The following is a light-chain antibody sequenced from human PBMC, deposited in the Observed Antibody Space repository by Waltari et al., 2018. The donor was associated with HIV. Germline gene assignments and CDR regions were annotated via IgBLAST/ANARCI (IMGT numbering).Light chain of an antibody. CDR1: SPNIGSNH. J-gene: IGLJ2*01. Sequence: QSVLTQPPSASGTPGQRFTISCSGSSPNIGSNHVYWSQQLPGTAPKLLIYRNNQRPSGVPDRFSGSKSGTSSSLAISGLRSEDEADYYCAAWDDSLSGPVFGGGTKLTVL. CDR2: RNN. V-gene: IGLV1-47*01. CDR3: AAWDDSLSGPV.